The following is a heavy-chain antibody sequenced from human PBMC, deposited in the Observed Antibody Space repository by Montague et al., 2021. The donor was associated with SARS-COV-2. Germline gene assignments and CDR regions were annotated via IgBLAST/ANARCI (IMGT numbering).Heavy chain of an antibody. CDR2: IYYSGNX. J-gene: IGHJ5*02. V-gene: IGHV4-39*01. D-gene: IGHD4-17*01. CDR3: AADYGERDWFDP. CDR1: GDSISSSGYY. Sequence: SETLSLTCTVSGDSISSSGYYWGWIRQPPGKGPEWIATIYYSGNXYYXRSLKSRVTISVDTSKSQFSLKLSSVTAADTAVYYCAADYGERDWFDPWGQGTLVTVSS.